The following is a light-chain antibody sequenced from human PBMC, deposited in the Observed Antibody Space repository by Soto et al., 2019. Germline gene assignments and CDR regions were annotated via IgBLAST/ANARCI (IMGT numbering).Light chain of an antibody. CDR3: QQYGSSPPWT. Sequence: PGERATLSCRATESISSSYLAWYQQKPGQAPRLLIYGASSRATGIPDRFSGSGSGTDFTLTISRLEPEDFAVYYCQQYGSSPPWTFGQGTKVDIK. J-gene: IGKJ1*01. CDR1: ESISSSY. CDR2: GAS. V-gene: IGKV3-20*01.